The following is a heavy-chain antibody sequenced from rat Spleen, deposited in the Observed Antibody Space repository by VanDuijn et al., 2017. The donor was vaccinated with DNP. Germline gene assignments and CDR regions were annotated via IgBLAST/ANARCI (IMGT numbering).Heavy chain of an antibody. CDR3: ARWVWYFDY. CDR1: VYSITANY. V-gene: IGHV3-1*01. CDR2: ISYSGST. Sequence: EVQLQESGPGLVKPSQSLSLTCSVTVYSITANYWGWIRKFPGNKMEWIGHISYSGSTSFNPSLESRISITRDVSKNQFFLHLHSVTTEDTATYYCARWVWYFDYWGQGVMVTVSS. J-gene: IGHJ2*01.